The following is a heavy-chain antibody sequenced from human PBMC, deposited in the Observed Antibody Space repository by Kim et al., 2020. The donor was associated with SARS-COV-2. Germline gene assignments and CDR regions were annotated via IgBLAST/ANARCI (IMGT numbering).Heavy chain of an antibody. Sequence: GGSLRLSCAASGFTFSTYEMNWVRQAPGKGLEWISYISTSGSTIYYADSVKGRFTISRDNAKSSLSLQMNSLRAEDTAVYYCARSLYCSSTSCFYGMDVWGQGITVTVSS. CDR2: ISTSGSTI. V-gene: IGHV3-48*03. CDR1: GFTFSTYE. D-gene: IGHD2-2*01. CDR3: ARSLYCSSTSCFYGMDV. J-gene: IGHJ6*02.